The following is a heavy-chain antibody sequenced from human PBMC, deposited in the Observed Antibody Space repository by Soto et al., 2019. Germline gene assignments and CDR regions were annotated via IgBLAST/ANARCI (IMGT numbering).Heavy chain of an antibody. CDR3: ARMGVVRGVYYYGMDV. D-gene: IGHD3-10*01. CDR1: GYTFTSYG. Sequence: QVQLVQSGAEVKKPGASVKVSCKASGYTFTSYGISWVRQAPGQGLEWMGWISAYNGNTNYAQKLQGRVTMTTDTSTSTAYMELRSLRSADTAEYYCARMGVVRGVYYYGMDVWGQGTTVTVSS. CDR2: ISAYNGNT. J-gene: IGHJ6*02. V-gene: IGHV1-18*01.